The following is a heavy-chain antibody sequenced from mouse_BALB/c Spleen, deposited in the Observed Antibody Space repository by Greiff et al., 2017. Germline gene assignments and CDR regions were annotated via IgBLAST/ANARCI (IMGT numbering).Heavy chain of an antibody. V-gene: IGHV5-12-1*01. J-gene: IGHJ4*01. CDR3: ARRYYYGNYYAMDY. CDR2: ISSGGGST. Sequence: EVKLMESGGGLVKPGGSLKLSCAASGFAFSSYDMSWVRQTPEKRLEWVAYISSGGGSTYYPDTVKGRFTISRDNAKNTLYLQMSSLKSEDTAMYYCARRYYYGNYYAMDYWGQGTSVTVSS. CDR1: GFAFSSYD. D-gene: IGHD1-1*01.